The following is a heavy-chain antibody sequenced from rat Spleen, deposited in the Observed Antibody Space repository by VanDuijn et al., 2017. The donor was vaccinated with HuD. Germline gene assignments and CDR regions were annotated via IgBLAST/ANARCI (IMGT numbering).Heavy chain of an antibody. V-gene: IGHV5-22*01. CDR1: GFTFSNYD. Sequence: EVQLVESGGGLVQPGRSMKLSCAASGFTFSNYDMAWVRQAPTKGLEWVASISYDGRSTYYRDSVKGRFTISRDNAKSTLYLQMDSLRSEDTATYFCTRHGGLRNWFAYWGQGTLVTVSS. J-gene: IGHJ3*01. CDR2: ISYDGRST. CDR3: TRHGGLRNWFAY. D-gene: IGHD1-11*01.